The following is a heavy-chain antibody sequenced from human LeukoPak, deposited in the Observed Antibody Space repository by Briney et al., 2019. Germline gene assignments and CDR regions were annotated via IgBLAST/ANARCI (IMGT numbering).Heavy chain of an antibody. J-gene: IGHJ3*02. CDR3: AREHHAPVQRYYSDSTSYSAFDI. CDR2: ISSSSNFI. Sequence: EGSLTLSCAASGFTFSGYSMNWVRQAPGKGLEWVWSISSSSNFIYYADSMKGRVTISRDTAKNSLYLQMHSLRAEDTAVYYCAREHHAPVQRYYSDSTSYSAFDIWGQGTMVTVSS. CDR1: GFTFSGYS. V-gene: IGHV3-21*01. D-gene: IGHD3-22*01.